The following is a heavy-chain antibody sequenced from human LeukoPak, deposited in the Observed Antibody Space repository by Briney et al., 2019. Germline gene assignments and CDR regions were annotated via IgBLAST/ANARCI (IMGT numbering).Heavy chain of an antibody. J-gene: IGHJ4*02. V-gene: IGHV3-7*01. CDR1: GGSFSGYY. D-gene: IGHD3-10*01. Sequence: PSETLSLTCAVYGGSFSGYYWSWVRQAPGKGLEWVANIKQDGSEKYYVDSVKGRFTISRDNAKNSLYLQMNSLRAEDTAVYYCARDRGLYYFDYWGQGTLVTVSS. CDR2: IKQDGSEK. CDR3: ARDRGLYYFDY.